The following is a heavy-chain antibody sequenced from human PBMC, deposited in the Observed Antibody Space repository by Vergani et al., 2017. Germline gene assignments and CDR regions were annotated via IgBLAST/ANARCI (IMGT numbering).Heavy chain of an antibody. CDR1: GGSISSSSYY. J-gene: IGHJ4*02. V-gene: IGHV4-61*01. D-gene: IGHD2-21*01. CDR2: IYDSGDT. CDR3: ARGALWWLRQIDS. Sequence: VLLQESGPGLVKPSETLSLTCTVSGGSISSSSYYWTWIRQPPGKGLEWIGYIYDSGDTKYNPSLKSRVTMSLDTSKNQFSLNLYSVTAADTAVYYCARGALWWLRQIDSWGQGTLVTVSS.